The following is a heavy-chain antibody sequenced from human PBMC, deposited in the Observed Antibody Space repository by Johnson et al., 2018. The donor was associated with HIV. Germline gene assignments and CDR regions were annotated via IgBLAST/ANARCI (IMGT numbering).Heavy chain of an antibody. CDR1: GFTVSSNY. CDR3: ARVGSSGKDAFDI. CDR2: IKQDGSEK. Sequence: VQLVESGGGLIQPGGSLRLSCAASGFTVSSNYMSWVRQAPGKGLEWVANIKQDGSEKSFVDSVKGRFTVSRDNSKNTVYLQMNSLRAEDTAVYSCARVGSSGKDAFDIWGQGTMVTVSS. J-gene: IGHJ3*02. D-gene: IGHD6-25*01. V-gene: IGHV3-7*03.